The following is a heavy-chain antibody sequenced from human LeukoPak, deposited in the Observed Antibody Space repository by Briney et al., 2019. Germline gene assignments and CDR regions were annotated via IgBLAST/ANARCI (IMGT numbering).Heavy chain of an antibody. CDR1: GFTFSSYA. CDR3: ARVRCSGGSCYSGAIFDY. D-gene: IGHD2-15*01. V-gene: IGHV4-39*07. J-gene: IGHJ4*02. CDR2: IYYSGST. Sequence: GSLRLSCAASGFTFSSYAMSWVRQAPGKGLEWIGSIYYSGSTYYNPSLKSRVTISVDTSKNQFSLKLSSVTAADTAVYYCARVRCSGGSCYSGAIFDYWGQGTLVTVSS.